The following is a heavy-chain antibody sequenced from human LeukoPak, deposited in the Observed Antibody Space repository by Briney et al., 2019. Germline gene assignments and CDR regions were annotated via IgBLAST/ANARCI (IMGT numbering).Heavy chain of an antibody. CDR1: GGSISSYY. Sequence: SETLSLTCTVSGGSISSYYWSWIRQPPGKGLEWIGYIYYSGSTNHNPSLKSRVTISVDTSKNQFSLKLSSVTAADTAVYYCARDGEMATTTYNWFDPWGQGTLVTVSS. D-gene: IGHD5-24*01. V-gene: IGHV4-59*01. J-gene: IGHJ5*02. CDR3: ARDGEMATTTYNWFDP. CDR2: IYYSGST.